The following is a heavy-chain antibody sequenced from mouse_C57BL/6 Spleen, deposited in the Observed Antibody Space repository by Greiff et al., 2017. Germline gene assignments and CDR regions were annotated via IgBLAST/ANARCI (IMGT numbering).Heavy chain of an antibody. J-gene: IGHJ4*01. CDR1: GYTFTSYW. CDR3: ERRCEGDAMDY. V-gene: IGHV1-69*01. Sequence: QVQLQQPGAELVMPGASVKLSCKASGYTFTSYWMHWVKQRPGQGLEWIGEIDPSDSYTNYNQKFKGKSTLTVDKSSSTAYMQLSSLTSEDSAVYYCERRCEGDAMDYWGQGTSVTVSS. CDR2: IDPSDSYT.